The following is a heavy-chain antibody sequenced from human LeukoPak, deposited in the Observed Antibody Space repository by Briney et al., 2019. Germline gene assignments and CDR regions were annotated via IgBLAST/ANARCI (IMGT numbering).Heavy chain of an antibody. CDR1: GYTFTSYG. Sequence: SVKVSCKASGYTFTSYGISWVRQAPGQGLEWMGGIIPIFQTASYAQKFQGRVTITADKSTNTAYMELTNLRSEDTAVYYCASLAYCGGDCYSLPFDIWGQGTMVTVSS. V-gene: IGHV1-69*06. CDR3: ASLAYCGGDCYSLPFDI. CDR2: IIPIFQTA. D-gene: IGHD2-21*02. J-gene: IGHJ3*02.